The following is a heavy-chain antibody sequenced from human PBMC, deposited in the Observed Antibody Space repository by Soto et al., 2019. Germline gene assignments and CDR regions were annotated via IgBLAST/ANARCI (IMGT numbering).Heavy chain of an antibody. J-gene: IGHJ5*02. CDR1: GVSFSGYY. Sequence: SETLSLTCAVYGVSFSGYYWSWIRQPPGKGLEWIGEINHSGSTNYNPSLKSRVTISVDTSKNQFSLKLSSVTAADTAVYYCARGMVRGVIRNWFDPWGQGTLVTVSS. D-gene: IGHD3-10*01. CDR3: ARGMVRGVIRNWFDP. V-gene: IGHV4-34*01. CDR2: INHSGST.